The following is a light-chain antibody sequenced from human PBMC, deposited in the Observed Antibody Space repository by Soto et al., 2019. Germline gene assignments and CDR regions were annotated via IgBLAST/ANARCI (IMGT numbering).Light chain of an antibody. CDR2: EVT. CDR3: CAYAGSGTVV. Sequence: QSALTQPASVSGSPGQSITISCTGSSSDIGVFNYVSWYQQTPGNAPKIIIFEVTNRPSGVSNRFSGSKSGNTASLTISGLQAEDEADYYCCAYAGSGTVVFGGGTKLTVL. V-gene: IGLV2-14*01. CDR1: SSDIGVFNY. J-gene: IGLJ3*02.